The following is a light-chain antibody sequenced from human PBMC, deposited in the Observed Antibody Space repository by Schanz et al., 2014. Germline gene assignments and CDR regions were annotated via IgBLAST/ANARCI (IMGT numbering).Light chain of an antibody. V-gene: IGLV2-14*03. CDR1: SSDVGAYNL. CDR2: DVN. CDR3: SSYTSSTTLV. J-gene: IGLJ3*02. Sequence: QSALTQPASVSGSPGQSITISCTGTSSDVGAYNLVSWFQQHPGKVPKLMIYDVNNRPSGVSNRFSGSKSGNTASLTISGLQAEDEADYYCSSYTSSTTLVFGGGTKLTVL.